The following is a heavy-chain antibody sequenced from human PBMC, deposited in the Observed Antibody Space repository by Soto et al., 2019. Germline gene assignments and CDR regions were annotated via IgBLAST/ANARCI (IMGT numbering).Heavy chain of an antibody. V-gene: IGHV4-34*01. CDR2: INRSGST. CDR3: ARLDYGDYPDY. Sequence: QVQLQQWGAGLLKPSETLSLTCAVYGGSFSGYYWSWIRQPPGKGLEWIGEINRSGSTNYNPSLKSRVTISVDTSKNQFSLKLSSVTAADTAVYYCARLDYGDYPDYWGQGTLVTVSS. J-gene: IGHJ4*02. CDR1: GGSFSGYY. D-gene: IGHD4-17*01.